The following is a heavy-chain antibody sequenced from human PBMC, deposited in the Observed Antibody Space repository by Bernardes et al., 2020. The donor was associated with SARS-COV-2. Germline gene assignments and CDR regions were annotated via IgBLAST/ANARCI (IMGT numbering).Heavy chain of an antibody. J-gene: IGHJ3*02. V-gene: IGHV2-5*01. D-gene: IGHD2-2*01. Sequence: SGPTLVKPTQTLTLTCTFSGFSLSTSGVGVGWIRQPPGKALEWLALIYWNDDKRYSPSLKSRLTITKDTSKNQVVLTMTNMDPVDTATYYCAHSYCSSTSCYGDAFDIWGQGTMVTVSS. CDR3: AHSYCSSTSCYGDAFDI. CDR1: GFSLSTSGVG. CDR2: IYWNDDK.